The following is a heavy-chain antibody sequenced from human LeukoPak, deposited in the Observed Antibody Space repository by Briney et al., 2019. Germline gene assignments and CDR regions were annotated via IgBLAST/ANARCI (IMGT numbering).Heavy chain of an antibody. D-gene: IGHD5-12*01. Sequence: PGGSLRLSCAASGFIFSSYEMNWVRQAPGKGLEWISYISSSGSITYYADSVKGRFTISRDNSKNTLYLQMNSLRAEDTAVYYCARGPSGYHNTGGQGTLVTVSS. CDR3: ARGPSGYHNT. J-gene: IGHJ4*02. V-gene: IGHV3-48*03. CDR2: ISSSGSIT. CDR1: GFIFSSYE.